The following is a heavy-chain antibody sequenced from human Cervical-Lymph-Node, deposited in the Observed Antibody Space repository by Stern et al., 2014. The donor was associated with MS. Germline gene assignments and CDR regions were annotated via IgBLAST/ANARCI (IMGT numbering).Heavy chain of an antibody. D-gene: IGHD1-26*01. CDR2: INPKTGDS. CDR1: GYTFTAHY. V-gene: IGHV1-2*06. Sequence: QVQLVQSGAEVMKPGASVKVSCTTFGYTFTAHYIHWVRQAPGQGLEWMGRINPKTGDSNHPQKFPGRVTMTRDTSISTAYMELSGLTSDDTAVYYCTRDRVVGAPRGQLYYYYGMDVWDQGTTVTVSS. CDR3: TRDRVVGAPRGQLYYYYGMDV. J-gene: IGHJ6*02.